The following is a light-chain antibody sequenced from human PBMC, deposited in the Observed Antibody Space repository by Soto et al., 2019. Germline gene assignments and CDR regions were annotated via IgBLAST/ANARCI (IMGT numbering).Light chain of an antibody. J-gene: IGKJ4*01. V-gene: IGKV3-15*01. CDR3: QQYNNWPLT. CDR1: QSVSSN. Sequence: EIVMTQSPATLSVSPGERATLSCRASQSVSSNLAWYQQKPGQAPRLRIYGASTRATGIPARFSGSGSGTEFPLTISSLQSEDFAVYYCQQYNNWPLTFGGGTKVEIK. CDR2: GAS.